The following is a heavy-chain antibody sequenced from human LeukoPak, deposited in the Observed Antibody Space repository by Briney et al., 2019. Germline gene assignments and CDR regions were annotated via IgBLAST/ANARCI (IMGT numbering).Heavy chain of an antibody. CDR2: IFRSGRT. D-gene: IGHD2/OR15-2a*01. CDR1: LYSISDGYY. V-gene: IGHV4-38-2*01. Sequence: LEALSVTSVVSLYSISDGYYCGWLGQPPGKGLEWIATIFRSGRTYYNPSLKSRVTISVDTSKNKFSLQLSSVNHADPAVYYSTRRPEFCPSATCNLGAHYYYSYTDVWGKGPTVTVSS. CDR3: TRRPEFCPSATCNLGAHYYYSYTDV. J-gene: IGHJ6*03.